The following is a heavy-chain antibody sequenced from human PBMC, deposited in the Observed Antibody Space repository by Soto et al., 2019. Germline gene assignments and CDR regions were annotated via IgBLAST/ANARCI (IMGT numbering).Heavy chain of an antibody. D-gene: IGHD3-22*01. J-gene: IGHJ6*02. Sequence: SETLSLTCTVSGGSISSGGYYWSWIRQHPGKGLERIGYIYYSGSTYYNPSLKSRVTISVDTSKNQFSLKLSSVTAADTAVYYCARDQYDSSGYYPHYYGMDVWGQGTTVTVSS. CDR3: ARDQYDSSGYYPHYYGMDV. CDR1: GGSISSGGYY. CDR2: IYYSGST. V-gene: IGHV4-31*03.